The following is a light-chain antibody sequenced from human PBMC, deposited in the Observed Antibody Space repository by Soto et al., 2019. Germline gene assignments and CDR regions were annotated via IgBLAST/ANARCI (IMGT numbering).Light chain of an antibody. J-gene: IGLJ3*02. CDR3: SSHRPRSTWV. CDR2: EVS. V-gene: IGLV2-14*01. CDR1: SSDIGTYNF. Sequence: QSALTQPASVSGSPGQSITISCTGTSSDIGTYNFVSWYQLHPGKGHKLIIFEVSNRPLGVSDRFSGSKSGYTAPLTISDVQTEDEADYYCSSHRPRSTWVFGGGTKLTVL.